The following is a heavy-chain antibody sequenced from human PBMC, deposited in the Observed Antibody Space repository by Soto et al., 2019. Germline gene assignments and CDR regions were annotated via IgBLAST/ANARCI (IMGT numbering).Heavy chain of an antibody. Sequence: GGSLRLSCAASGFTFSSYAMSWVRQAPGKGLEWVSAISGSGGSTYYADSVKGRFTISRDNSKNTLYLQMNSLRAEGTAVYYCARDFHRYDSSGYYLPGGAFDIWGQGTMVTVSS. J-gene: IGHJ3*02. CDR2: ISGSGGST. V-gene: IGHV3-23*01. CDR1: GFTFSSYA. D-gene: IGHD3-22*01. CDR3: ARDFHRYDSSGYYLPGGAFDI.